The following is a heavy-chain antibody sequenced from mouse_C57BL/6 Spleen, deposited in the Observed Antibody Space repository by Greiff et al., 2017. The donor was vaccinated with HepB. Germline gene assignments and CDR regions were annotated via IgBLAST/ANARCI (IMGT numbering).Heavy chain of an antibody. V-gene: IGHV1-82*01. D-gene: IGHD1-1*01. CDR3: ARLGTTVVATRYFDV. CDR1: GYAFSSSW. J-gene: IGHJ1*03. CDR2: IYPGDGDT. Sequence: VMLVESGPELVKPGASVKISCKASGYAFSSSWMNWVKQRPGKGLEWIGRIYPGDGDTNYNGKFKGKATLTADKSSSTAYMQLSSLTSEDSAVYFCARLGTTVVATRYFDVWGTGTTVTVSS.